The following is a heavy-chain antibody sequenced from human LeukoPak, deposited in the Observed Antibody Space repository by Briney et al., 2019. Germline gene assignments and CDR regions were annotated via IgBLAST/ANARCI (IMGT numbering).Heavy chain of an antibody. V-gene: IGHV3-30*03. J-gene: IGHJ4*02. CDR1: GFTFSSYG. Sequence: GGSLRLSCAASGFTFSSYGMHWVRQAPGKGLEWVAVISYDGSNKYYADSVKGRFTISRDNSKNTLYLQMNSLRAEDTAVYYCARDPFIVATMYDYWGQGTLVTVSS. CDR3: ARDPFIVATMYDY. D-gene: IGHD5-12*01. CDR2: ISYDGSNK.